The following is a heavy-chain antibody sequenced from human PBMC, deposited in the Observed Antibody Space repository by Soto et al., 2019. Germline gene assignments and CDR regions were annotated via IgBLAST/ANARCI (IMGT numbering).Heavy chain of an antibody. D-gene: IGHD3-10*01. J-gene: IGHJ4*02. CDR2: IYWDDDE. CDR1: GFSLSTSGVG. CDR3: ADTTVSTPASRGRTFHC. Sequence: QITLKESGPPLVIPTQTLTLTCTFSGFSLSTSGVGVGWIRQPPGKALECLGLIYWDDDERYSPSLESRLTITRDTSTTRRVLTLTKMDPVDTAIYCGADTTVSTPASRGRTFHCGGQVTLVTVSP. V-gene: IGHV2-5*02.